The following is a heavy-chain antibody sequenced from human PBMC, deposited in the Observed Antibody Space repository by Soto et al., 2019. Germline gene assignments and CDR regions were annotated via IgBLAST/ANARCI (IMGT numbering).Heavy chain of an antibody. CDR2: IIPIFGTA. Sequence: SVKVSCKASGGTFSSYAISWVRQAPGQGLEWMGGIIPIFGTANYAQKFQGRVTITADESTSTAYMELSSLRSEDTAVYYCARVIGDTAMVTTFDYWGQGTLVTVSS. D-gene: IGHD5-18*01. J-gene: IGHJ4*02. CDR1: GGTFSSYA. V-gene: IGHV1-69*13. CDR3: ARVIGDTAMVTTFDY.